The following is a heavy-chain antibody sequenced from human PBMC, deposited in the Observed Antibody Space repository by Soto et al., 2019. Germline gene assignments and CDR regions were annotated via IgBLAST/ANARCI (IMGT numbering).Heavy chain of an antibody. J-gene: IGHJ4*02. CDR2: INVYNGNT. V-gene: IGHV1-18*01. CDR1: GYTFTSFG. D-gene: IGHD6-13*01. CDR3: ARVPFSSSWYGVDY. Sequence: QVQLVQSGTEVKKPGASVKVSCKASGYTFTSFGIGWVRQAPGQGLEWMGWINVYNGNTYYVQKLEGRVTMTTDTSTRTTYMDLRSVRSDDTGVYYCARVPFSSSWYGVDYWGQGTLITVPS.